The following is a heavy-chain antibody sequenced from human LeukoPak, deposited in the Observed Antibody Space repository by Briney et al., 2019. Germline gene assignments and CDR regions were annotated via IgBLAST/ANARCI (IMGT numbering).Heavy chain of an antibody. D-gene: IGHD4-17*01. V-gene: IGHV3-23*01. CDR3: AKSTAWTVTTHFDY. J-gene: IGHJ4*02. Sequence: PGGSLRLPCAASGFTFSSYAMSWVRQAPGKGLEWVSAISGSGGSTYYADSVKGRFTISRDNSKNTLYLQMNSLRAEDTAVYYCAKSTAWTVTTHFDYWGQGTLVTVSS. CDR2: ISGSGGST. CDR1: GFTFSSYA.